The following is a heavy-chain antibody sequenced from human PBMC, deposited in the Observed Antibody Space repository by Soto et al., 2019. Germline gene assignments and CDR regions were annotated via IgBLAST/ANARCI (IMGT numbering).Heavy chain of an antibody. J-gene: IGHJ6*02. D-gene: IGHD4-17*01. CDR2: IIPLFRKT. CDR1: GDMFRNSA. CDR3: ARARLYYGDPHIYFIYGLAV. V-gene: IGHV1-69*01. Sequence: QVQLVQSGAEVKRPGSSVKVSCKASGDMFRNSAFTWVRQAPGQGLAWMGVIIPLFRKTDVAQKFQGRVNLTADESTSSLYLEVSSQTSEDTAVYFCARARLYYGDPHIYFIYGLAVWGQGTTIDVS.